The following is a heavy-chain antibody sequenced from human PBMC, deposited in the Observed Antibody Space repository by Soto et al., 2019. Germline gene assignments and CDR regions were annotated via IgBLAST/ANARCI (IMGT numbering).Heavy chain of an antibody. CDR1: GFSVSSNY. CDR3: ARHRHPRGTVGATSPLDP. D-gene: IGHD1-26*01. Sequence: DVQLVESGGGLVQPGGSLRLSCAISGFSVSSNYLSWVHQAPGKGLEWVSVHYSGGSTYYADSVQGRFTISRDKSNNTLYLQMRRVRAEDTAVYFCARHRHPRGTVGATSPLDPWGQGTQVTVSS. V-gene: IGHV3-53*01. J-gene: IGHJ5*02. CDR2: HYSGGST.